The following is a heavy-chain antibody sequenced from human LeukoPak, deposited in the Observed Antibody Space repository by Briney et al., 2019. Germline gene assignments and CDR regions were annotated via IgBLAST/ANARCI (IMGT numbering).Heavy chain of an antibody. CDR3: AKDLRRFGELRAPECFQH. J-gene: IGHJ1*01. CDR2: ISSSSSYI. Sequence: KSGGSLRLFCAASGFTFSSYSMNWVRQAPGKGLEWVSSISSSSSYIYYADSVKGRFTISRDNAKNSLNLQMSSLRAEDTAVYYCAKDLRRFGELRAPECFQHWGQGTLVTVSS. CDR1: GFTFSSYS. V-gene: IGHV3-21*01. D-gene: IGHD3-10*01.